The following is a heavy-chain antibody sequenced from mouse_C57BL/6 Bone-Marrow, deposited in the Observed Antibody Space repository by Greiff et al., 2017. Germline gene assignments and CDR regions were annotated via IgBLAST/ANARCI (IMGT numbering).Heavy chain of an antibody. J-gene: IGHJ1*03. V-gene: IGHV5-9*01. Sequence: EVMLVESGGGLVKPGGSLTLSCAASGFTFSSYTMSWVRQTPEKRLQWVAAISGGGGNTYYPDSVKGRFTISSENDKTILYFQMSSLRSEDTALYYCSMQVTTLLATKLFDVWGTGTPVTVSS. CDR1: GFTFSSYT. CDR2: ISGGGGNT. D-gene: IGHD1-1*01. CDR3: SMQVTTLLATKLFDV.